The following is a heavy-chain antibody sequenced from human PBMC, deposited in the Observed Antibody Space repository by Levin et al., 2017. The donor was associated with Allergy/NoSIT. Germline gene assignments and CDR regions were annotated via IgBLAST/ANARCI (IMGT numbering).Heavy chain of an antibody. CDR3: ARVALSWFGELVDYFDY. J-gene: IGHJ4*02. Sequence: ASVKVSCKASGYTFTSYYMHWVRQAPGQGLEWMGIINPSGGSTSYAQKFQGRVTMTRDTSTSTVYMELSSLRSEDTAVYYCARVALSWFGELVDYFDYWGQGTLVTVSS. CDR2: INPSGGST. D-gene: IGHD3-10*01. CDR1: GYTFTSYY. V-gene: IGHV1-46*01.